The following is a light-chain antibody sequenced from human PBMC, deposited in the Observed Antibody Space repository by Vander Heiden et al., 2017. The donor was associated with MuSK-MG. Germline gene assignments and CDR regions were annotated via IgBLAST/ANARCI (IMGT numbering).Light chain of an antibody. CDR1: SANSGAGYD. Sequence: QSVLTQPPSVSGAPGQRVTISCTGSSANSGAGYDVHWYQQFPGTAPQLLIYGNNNRPSGVPDRFAGSKSGTSASLAIAGLQAEDEADYYCQSYDTSLNGVFGGGTKLT. J-gene: IGLJ3*02. CDR3: QSYDTSLNGV. V-gene: IGLV1-40*01. CDR2: GNN.